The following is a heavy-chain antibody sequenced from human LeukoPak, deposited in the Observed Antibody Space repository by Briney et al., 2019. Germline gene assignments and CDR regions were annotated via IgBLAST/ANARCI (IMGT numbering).Heavy chain of an antibody. CDR1: GGSISSSSYY. Sequence: PSETLSLTCTVSGGSISSSSYYWDWIRQPPGKGLEWTGAIYYSGSTNYNPSLKSRVTISVDTSKNQFSLKLSSVTAADTAVYYCARHRIPAALASAFDYWGQGTLVTVSS. CDR3: ARHRIPAALASAFDY. J-gene: IGHJ4*02. D-gene: IGHD2-2*01. CDR2: IYYSGST. V-gene: IGHV4-39*01.